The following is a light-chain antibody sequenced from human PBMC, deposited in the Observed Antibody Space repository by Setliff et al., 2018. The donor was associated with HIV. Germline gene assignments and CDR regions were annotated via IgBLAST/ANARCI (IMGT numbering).Light chain of an antibody. CDR2: EVN. J-gene: IGLJ2*01. CDR1: GTDVGAYKY. V-gene: IGLV2-14*01. Sequence: QSVLTQPRSVPGSPGQSVTITCTGTGTDVGAYKYVSWYQQHPGKAPKLLIYEVNNRPSGVSNRFSGSKSGNTASLIISGLQAEDEADYYCSSYTSSTTPVIFGGGTKVTV. CDR3: SSYTSSTTPVI.